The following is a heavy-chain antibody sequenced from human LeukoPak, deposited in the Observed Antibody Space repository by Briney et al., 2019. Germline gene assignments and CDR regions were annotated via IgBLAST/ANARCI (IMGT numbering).Heavy chain of an antibody. D-gene: IGHD5-12*01. CDR3: AGGHDSGYDWSDFDY. CDR1: GFTFDDYG. Sequence: GGSLRLSCAASGFTFDDYGMSWVRQAPGKGLEWVSGINWNGGSTGYADSVKGRFTISRDNAKNSLYLQMNSLRAEDTALYYCAGGHDSGYDWSDFDYWGQGTLVTVSS. J-gene: IGHJ4*02. CDR2: INWNGGST. V-gene: IGHV3-20*04.